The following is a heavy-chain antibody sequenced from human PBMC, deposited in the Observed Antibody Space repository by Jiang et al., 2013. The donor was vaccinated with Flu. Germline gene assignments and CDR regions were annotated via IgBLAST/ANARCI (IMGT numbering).Heavy chain of an antibody. D-gene: IGHD2/OR15-2a*01. J-gene: IGHJ6*02. CDR2: IKQDGSEK. V-gene: IGHV3-7*03. CDR3: ARDPFSVYYYYYYGMDV. Sequence: QLLESGGGLVQPGGSLRLSCAASGFTFSSYWMSWVRQAPGKGLEWVANIKQDGSEKYYVDSVKGRFTISRDNAKNSLYLQMNSLRAEDTAVYYCARDPFSVYYYYYYGMDVWGQGTTVTVSS. CDR1: GFTFSSYW.